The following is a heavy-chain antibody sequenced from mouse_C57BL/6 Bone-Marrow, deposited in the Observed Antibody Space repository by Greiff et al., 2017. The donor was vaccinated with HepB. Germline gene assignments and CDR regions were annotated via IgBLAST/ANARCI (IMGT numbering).Heavy chain of an antibody. J-gene: IGHJ4*01. CDR1: GYAFSSSW. V-gene: IGHV1-82*01. D-gene: IGHD2-4*01. Sequence: VKLMESGPELVKPGASVKISCKASGYAFSSSWMNWVKQRPGKGLEWIGRIYPGDGDTNYNGKFKGKATLTADKSSRTAYMQLSSLTSEDSAVYFCARDDYDYAMDYWGQGTSVTVSS. CDR3: ARDDYDYAMDY. CDR2: IYPGDGDT.